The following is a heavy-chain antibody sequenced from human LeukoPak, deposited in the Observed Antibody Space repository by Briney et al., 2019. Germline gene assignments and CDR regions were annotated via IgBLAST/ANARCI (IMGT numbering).Heavy chain of an antibody. D-gene: IGHD6-25*01. CDR1: GFTFSSYA. CDR2: ISYDGSNK. J-gene: IGHJ6*03. CDR3: ARVKQRLGRLLGRDTTYYYFYHMDV. V-gene: IGHV3-30*04. Sequence: GGSLRLSCAASGFTFSSYAMHWVRQAPGKGLEWVAVISYDGSNKYYADSVKGRFTISRDNSKNTLYLQMNSLRAEDTAVYYCARVKQRLGRLLGRDTTYYYFYHMDVWGNGTTVTVSS.